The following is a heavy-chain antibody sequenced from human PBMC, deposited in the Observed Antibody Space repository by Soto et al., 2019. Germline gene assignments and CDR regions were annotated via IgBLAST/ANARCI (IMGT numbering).Heavy chain of an antibody. CDR1: GGSISSGGYS. CDR3: ARAWSWNGFDP. Sequence: SETLSLTCAVSGGSISSGGYSWSWIRQPPGKGLEWIGYIYHSGSTYYNPSLKSRVTISVDRSKNQFSLKLSSVTAADTAVYYCARAWSWNGFDPWGQGTLVTVSS. D-gene: IGHD1-26*01. V-gene: IGHV4-30-2*01. CDR2: IYHSGST. J-gene: IGHJ5*02.